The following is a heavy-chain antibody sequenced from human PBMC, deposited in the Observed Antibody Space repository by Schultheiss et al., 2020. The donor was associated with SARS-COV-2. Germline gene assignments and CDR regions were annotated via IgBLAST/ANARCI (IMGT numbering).Heavy chain of an antibody. CDR2: IWYDGSNK. Sequence: GGSLRLSCAASGFTFSSYAMRWVRQAPGKGLEWVAVIWYDGSNKYYADSVKGRFTISRDNSKNTLYLQMNSLRAEDTAVYYCARDFITIFDLGYWGQGTLVTVSS. V-gene: IGHV3-33*08. J-gene: IGHJ4*02. CDR3: ARDFITIFDLGY. D-gene: IGHD3-3*01. CDR1: GFTFSSYA.